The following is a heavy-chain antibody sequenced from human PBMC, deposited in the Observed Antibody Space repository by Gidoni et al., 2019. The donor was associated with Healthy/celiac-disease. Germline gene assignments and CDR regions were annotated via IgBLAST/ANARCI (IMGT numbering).Heavy chain of an antibody. J-gene: IGHJ1*01. Sequence: QLQLQESGPGLVTPSQTLSLTCTVSGGSISSGSYYWSWIRPPAGKGLEWIGRIYTSGSTNYNPSLKSRVTISVDTSKNQFSLKLSSVTAADTAVYYCARAGGYGDSPAEYFQHWGQGTLVTVSS. CDR2: IYTSGST. V-gene: IGHV4-61*02. CDR1: GGSISSGSYY. CDR3: ARAGGYGDSPAEYFQH. D-gene: IGHD4-17*01.